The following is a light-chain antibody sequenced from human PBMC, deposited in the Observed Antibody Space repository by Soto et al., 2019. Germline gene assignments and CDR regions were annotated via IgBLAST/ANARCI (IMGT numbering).Light chain of an antibody. CDR1: QSLVHSDGIAY. CDR3: MQGTHWPIT. J-gene: IGKJ5*01. V-gene: IGKV2-30*02. Sequence: DVVMTQSRLSLPVTLGQPASVSCRASQSLVHSDGIAYFSWFQQRPGRSPRRLIYKVSNRDSGVPARFSGSGSGTDFALKISRVEAEDVGVYYCMQGTHWPITFGQGTRLEIK. CDR2: KVS.